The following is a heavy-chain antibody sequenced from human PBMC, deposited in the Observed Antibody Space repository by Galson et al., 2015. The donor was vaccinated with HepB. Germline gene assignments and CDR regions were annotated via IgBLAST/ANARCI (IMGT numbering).Heavy chain of an antibody. V-gene: IGHV1-69*06. D-gene: IGHD3-10*01. J-gene: IGHJ6*02. CDR2: IIPIFGTA. Sequence: SVKVSCKASGGTFSSYAISWVRQAPGQGLEWMGGIIPIFGTANYAQKFQGRVTITADKSTSTAYMELSSLRSEDTAVYYCARSMYYYGSGSPFYYGMDVWGQGTTVTVSS. CDR3: ARSMYYYGSGSPFYYGMDV. CDR1: GGTFSSYA.